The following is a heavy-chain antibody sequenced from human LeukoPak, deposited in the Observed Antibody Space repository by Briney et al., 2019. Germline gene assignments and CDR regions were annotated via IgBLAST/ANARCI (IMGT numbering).Heavy chain of an antibody. J-gene: IGHJ3*02. CDR3: ARDRLVVVAATYSPVDAFDI. Sequence: GGSLRLSCAASGFTFSSYEMNWVRQAPGKGLEWVSYISSSGSTIYYADSVKGRFTISRDNAKNSLYLQMNSLRAEDTAVYYRARDRLVVVAATYSPVDAFDIWGQGTMVTVSS. D-gene: IGHD2-15*01. V-gene: IGHV3-48*03. CDR1: GFTFSSYE. CDR2: ISSSGSTI.